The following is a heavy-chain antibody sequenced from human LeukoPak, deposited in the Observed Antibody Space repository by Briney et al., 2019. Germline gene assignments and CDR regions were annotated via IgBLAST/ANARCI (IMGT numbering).Heavy chain of an antibody. V-gene: IGHV1-2*02. CDR3: ARIHQYYSDGNGYYER. J-gene: IGHJ4*02. Sequence: ASVKVSCTTSGYSFTVNYIHWVRQAPGQGLEWMGWINPNTGGTNYAQKFQGRVTMTRDTSISTAYMELSSLRSDDTAVYYCARIHQYYSDGNGYYERWGQGTLVTVSP. D-gene: IGHD3-22*01. CDR1: GYSFTVNY. CDR2: INPNTGGT.